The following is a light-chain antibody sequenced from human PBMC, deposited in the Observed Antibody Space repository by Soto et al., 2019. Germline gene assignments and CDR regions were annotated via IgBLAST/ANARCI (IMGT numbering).Light chain of an antibody. CDR1: SSDVGGYNY. Sequence: QSALTQPRSVSGSPGQSVTISCTGTSSDVGGYNYVSWYQQHPGEAPKLMIYGVGKRPSGVPDRFSGSKSGNTASLTISGLQAEDEADYYCCSYAGSYSVVFGGGTKLTVL. V-gene: IGLV2-11*01. CDR2: GVG. CDR3: CSYAGSYSVV. J-gene: IGLJ2*01.